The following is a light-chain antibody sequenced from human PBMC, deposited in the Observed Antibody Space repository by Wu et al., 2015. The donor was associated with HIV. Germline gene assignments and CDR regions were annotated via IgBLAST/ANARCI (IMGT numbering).Light chain of an antibody. Sequence: EIVLTQSPATLSLSPGEGATLSCRASQSVSTFLAWFQQKPGQAPRLLIYDTSNRAAGIPARFSGSGSGTDFTLTISRLEPEDFAVYYCQQYVTSPLTFGGGTKVEIK. CDR3: QQYVTSPLT. CDR2: DTS. J-gene: IGKJ4*01. CDR1: QSVSTF. V-gene: IGKV3-11*01.